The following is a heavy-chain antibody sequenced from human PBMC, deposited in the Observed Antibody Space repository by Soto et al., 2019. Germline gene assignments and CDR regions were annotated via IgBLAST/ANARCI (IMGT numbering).Heavy chain of an antibody. CDR3: ARDYYKYYDSSGYYRSPAY. CDR1: GFTFSSYA. CDR2: ISYDGSDK. J-gene: IGHJ4*02. V-gene: IGHV3-30-3*01. D-gene: IGHD3-22*01. Sequence: GGSLRLSCAASGFTFSSYAMHWVRQAPGKGLEWVALISYDGSDKDFADSLKGRFTISRDNSRNSFFLQMNSLRAEDTAVYYCARDYYKYYDSSGYYRSPAYWGQGTLVTVSS.